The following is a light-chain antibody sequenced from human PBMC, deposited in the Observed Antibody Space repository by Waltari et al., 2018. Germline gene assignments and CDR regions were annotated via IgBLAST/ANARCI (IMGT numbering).Light chain of an antibody. CDR2: NNN. J-gene: IGLJ2*01. Sequence: QSVLTQPPSVSGTPGQRVSIPCSGSSSNIGSKSFNWSQQVPGTAPKLLIYNNNQRPSGVPDRFSGSKSGTSASLAISGLQSEDEADYYCATWDDSLNGLFGGGTKLTVL. V-gene: IGLV1-44*01. CDR1: SSNIGSKS. CDR3: ATWDDSLNGL.